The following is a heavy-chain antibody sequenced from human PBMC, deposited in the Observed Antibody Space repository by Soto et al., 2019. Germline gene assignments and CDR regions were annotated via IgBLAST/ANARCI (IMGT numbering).Heavy chain of an antibody. J-gene: IGHJ4*02. V-gene: IGHV4-39*01. D-gene: IGHD3-9*01. CDR3: ARHPMVRDFDWLLYYDS. CDR2: LYYSGST. CDR1: GGCITNSNYY. Sequence: PSETLSLTCTVSGGCITNSNYYWGWIRHPPGQGLEWIGSLYYSGSTYYNPSLKSRVTVSVDTSKNQFSLKLRSVTAADTAVYYCARHPMVRDFDWLLYYDSWGQGTLVTVS.